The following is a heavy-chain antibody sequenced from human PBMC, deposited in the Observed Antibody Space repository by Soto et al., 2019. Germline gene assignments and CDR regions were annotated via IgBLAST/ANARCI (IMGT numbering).Heavy chain of an antibody. Sequence: GGSLRLSCAASGFTFSNFAMSWVRQAPGKGLEWVSVISGGGGTTYYEESVKGRFTISRDNSKNTLYLQMDSLRAEDTALYYCAKAMSTPSRPRNYFDYWGQGTLVTVSS. V-gene: IGHV3-23*01. D-gene: IGHD6-6*01. J-gene: IGHJ4*02. CDR3: AKAMSTPSRPRNYFDY. CDR2: ISGGGGTT. CDR1: GFTFSNFA.